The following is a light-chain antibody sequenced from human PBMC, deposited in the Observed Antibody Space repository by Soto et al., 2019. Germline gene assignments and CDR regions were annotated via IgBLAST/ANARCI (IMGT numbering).Light chain of an antibody. J-gene: IGKJ1*01. CDR2: DAS. CDR1: QSVNSY. CDR3: QQRSNWPRT. Sequence: EIVLTQSPATLSLSPGERATLSCRASQSVNSYLAWYQQKPGQAPRLLMYDASNRATGIPARFSGSGSGTDFTLTISSLEPEDFAVYYCQQRSNWPRTFGQGNKVEIK. V-gene: IGKV3-11*01.